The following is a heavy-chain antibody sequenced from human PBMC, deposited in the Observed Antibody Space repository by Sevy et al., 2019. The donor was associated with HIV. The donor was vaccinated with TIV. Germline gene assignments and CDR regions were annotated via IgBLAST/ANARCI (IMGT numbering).Heavy chain of an antibody. J-gene: IGHJ4*02. CDR2: ISAYRGDT. V-gene: IGHV1-18*01. D-gene: IGHD2-2*01. CDR1: GYTFKTYG. CDR3: ERDKPQGVVVMPGSMWGGVDY. Sequence: ASVKVSFKTFGYTFKTYGISWVRQAPGQRLEWMGGISAYRGDTNFAQKFQGRGTMTTDTSTSTAYIELSSLRSDDTAVYFGERDKPQGVVVMPGSMWGGVDYWGQGTVVTVSS.